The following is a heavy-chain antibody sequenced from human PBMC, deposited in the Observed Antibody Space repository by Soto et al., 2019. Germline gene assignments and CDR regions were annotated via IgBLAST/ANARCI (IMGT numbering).Heavy chain of an antibody. Sequence: EVQLLESGGGLVQPGGSLRLSCAASGFTFSSSAMSWVRQAPGKGLEWVSAVSGSGGTSYYADSVKGRFTISRDNSKNTLYRQMNSLRAEDTAVYYCAKNVWGITIFGGMDVWGQGTTVTVSS. D-gene: IGHD3-9*01. J-gene: IGHJ6*02. CDR3: AKNVWGITIFGGMDV. V-gene: IGHV3-23*01. CDR1: GFTFSSSA. CDR2: VSGSGGTS.